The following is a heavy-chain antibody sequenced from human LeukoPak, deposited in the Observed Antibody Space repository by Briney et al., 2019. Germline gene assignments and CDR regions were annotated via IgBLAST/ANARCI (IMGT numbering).Heavy chain of an antibody. CDR3: ARDRTPLHSSGWPTDY. Sequence: ASVKVSCKASGYTFTGYYMHWMRQAPGQGLEWMGWINPNSGGTNYAQKFQGRVTMTRNTSISTAYMELSRLRSDDTAVYYCARDRTPLHSSGWPTDYWGQGTLVTVSS. CDR1: GYTFTGYY. V-gene: IGHV1-2*02. J-gene: IGHJ4*02. D-gene: IGHD6-19*01. CDR2: INPNSGGT.